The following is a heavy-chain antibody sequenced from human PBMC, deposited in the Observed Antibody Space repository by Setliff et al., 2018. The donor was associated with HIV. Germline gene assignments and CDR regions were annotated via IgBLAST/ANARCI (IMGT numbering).Heavy chain of an antibody. V-gene: IGHV4-39*07. J-gene: IGHJ4*02. CDR3: ARDYSRYTWNYFDY. D-gene: IGHD1-20*01. Sequence: PSETLSLTCTVSDGSFSRTSYYWGWIRQPPGRGLEWIGSVYYTGSTYYNPSLKSRVTISLDTSQNHFSLKLTSVTAADTAVYYCARDYSRYTWNYFDYWGQGTLVTVSS. CDR1: DGSFSRTSYY. CDR2: VYYTGST.